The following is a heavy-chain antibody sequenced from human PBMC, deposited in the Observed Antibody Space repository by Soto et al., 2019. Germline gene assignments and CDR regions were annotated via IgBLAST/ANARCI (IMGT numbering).Heavy chain of an antibody. J-gene: IGHJ4*02. V-gene: IGHV3-30*01. CDR2: ISYDGSNK. D-gene: IGHD3-9*01. CDR1: GFTFSSYA. Sequence: GGSLRLSCAASGFTFSSYAMHWVRQAPGKGLEWVAVISYDGSNKYYADSVKGRFTISRDNSKNTLYLQMNSLRAEDTAVYFCARDNYDILTGTTVYWGEGTLVTVSS. CDR3: ARDNYDILTGTTVY.